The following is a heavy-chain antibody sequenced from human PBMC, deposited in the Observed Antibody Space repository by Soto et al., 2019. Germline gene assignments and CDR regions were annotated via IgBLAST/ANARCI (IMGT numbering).Heavy chain of an antibody. V-gene: IGHV1-69*13. D-gene: IGHD4-17*01. CDR3: ARGSVTTPLYYYYYGMDV. Sequence: ASVKVSCKASGGTFSSYAISWVRQAPGQGLEWMGGIIPIFGTANYAQKFQGRVTITADESTSTAYMELSSLRSEDTAVYYCARGSVTTPLYYYYYGMDVWGQGTTVTV. J-gene: IGHJ6*02. CDR2: IIPIFGTA. CDR1: GGTFSSYA.